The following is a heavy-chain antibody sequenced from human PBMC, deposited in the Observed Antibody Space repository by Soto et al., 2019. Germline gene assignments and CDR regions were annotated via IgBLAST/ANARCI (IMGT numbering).Heavy chain of an antibody. V-gene: IGHV4-61*08. J-gene: IGHJ6*02. Sequence: QVQLQESGPGLLKPSETLSLTCTVSGDSVSSGASHWTWIRQSPGKGLEWIGYIYHNATADCNPSLKSRVSISGDTYKKQFSLTLTSATTADTAVDYCARLDWSTSKIGVWCQGTTVTVSS. CDR1: GDSVSSGASH. CDR3: ARLDWSTSKIGV. CDR2: IYHNATA. D-gene: IGHD3-9*01.